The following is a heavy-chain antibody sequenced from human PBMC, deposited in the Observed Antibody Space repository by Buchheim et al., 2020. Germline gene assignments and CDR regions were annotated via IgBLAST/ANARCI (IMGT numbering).Heavy chain of an antibody. V-gene: IGHV1-69*01. CDR2: IIPIFGIV. Sequence: QVQLVQSGAEVKKPGSAVKVSCGASGDSLPRYAISWVRQAPGQGLEWMGGIIPIFGIVNYAQKFQDRLTITADDFTTTVYLELSSLRSDDTAVYYCARDIASDYGGYSNRFDPWGQGTL. D-gene: IGHD4-17*01. J-gene: IGHJ5*02. CDR1: GDSLPRYA. CDR3: ARDIASDYGGYSNRFDP.